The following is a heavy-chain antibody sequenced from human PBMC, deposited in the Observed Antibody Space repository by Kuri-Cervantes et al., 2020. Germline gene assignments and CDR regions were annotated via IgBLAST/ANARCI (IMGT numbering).Heavy chain of an antibody. CDR2: FDPEDGET. J-gene: IGHJ4*02. CDR3: ATVKAYYDILTGYYSENCYFDY. CDR1: GYTLTELS. V-gene: IGHV1-24*01. D-gene: IGHD3-9*01. Sequence: ASVKVSCKVSGYTLTELSMHWVRQAPGKGLEWMGGFDPEDGETIYAQKFQGRVTMTEDTSTDTAYMELSSLRSEDTAVYYCATVKAYYDILTGYYSENCYFDYWGQGTLVTVSS.